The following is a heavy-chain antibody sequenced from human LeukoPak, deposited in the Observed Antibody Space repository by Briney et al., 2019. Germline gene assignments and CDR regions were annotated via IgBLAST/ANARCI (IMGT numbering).Heavy chain of an antibody. J-gene: IGHJ1*01. V-gene: IGHV1-18*01. CDR2: ISAYNGNT. CDR1: GYTFTSYG. Sequence: ASVKVSCKASGYTFTSYGISWVRQAPGQGLEWMGWISAYNGNTNYAQKLQGRVTMTTDTSTSTAYMELRSLRSDDTAVYYCASSPMGYYDSSGFQDWGQGTLVTVSS. CDR3: ASSPMGYYDSSGFQD. D-gene: IGHD3-22*01.